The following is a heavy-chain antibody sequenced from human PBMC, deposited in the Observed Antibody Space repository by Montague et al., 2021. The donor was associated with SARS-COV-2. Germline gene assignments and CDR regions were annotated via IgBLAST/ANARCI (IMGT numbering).Heavy chain of an antibody. CDR3: ARQILTMVRGVPRNWFDP. J-gene: IGHJ5*02. CDR1: GFTVSSNY. Sequence: SLRLSCPASGFTVSSNYMTWVRQAPGKGLEWVSLIYSSGSTFYADSVQGRFTISRDNSNNTLYLHMNSLRAEDTAVYYCARQILTMVRGVPRNWFDPWGQGTLVTVSS. CDR2: IYSSGST. D-gene: IGHD3-10*01. V-gene: IGHV3-66*04.